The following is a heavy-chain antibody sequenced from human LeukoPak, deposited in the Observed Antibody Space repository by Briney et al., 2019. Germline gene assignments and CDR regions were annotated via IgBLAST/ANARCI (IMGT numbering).Heavy chain of an antibody. D-gene: IGHD3-16*01. J-gene: IGHJ4*01. CDR3: AAGGDRAKAGY. CDR2: IHYSGTP. CDR1: GASINNGHHY. Sequence: PSETLSLTCSGASINNGHHYRAWIRQPPGKGLEWIGAIHYSGTPIFYNPSLERRVTLFADTSKNQFSLTLSSVTAADTATYYCAAGGDRAKAGYWGYGTLVTVSS. V-gene: IGHV4-39*01.